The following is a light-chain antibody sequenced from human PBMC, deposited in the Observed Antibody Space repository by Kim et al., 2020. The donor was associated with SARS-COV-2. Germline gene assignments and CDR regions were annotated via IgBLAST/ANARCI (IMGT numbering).Light chain of an antibody. V-gene: IGLV3-1*01. J-gene: IGLJ2*01. CDR2: QDS. Sequence: GAPGQTASITCSGDKLGDKYACWYQQKPGQSPVLVIYQDSKRPSGIPERFSGANSGNTATLTISGTQAMDEADYYCQAWDSSTVVFGGGTQLTVL. CDR1: KLGDKY. CDR3: QAWDSSTVV.